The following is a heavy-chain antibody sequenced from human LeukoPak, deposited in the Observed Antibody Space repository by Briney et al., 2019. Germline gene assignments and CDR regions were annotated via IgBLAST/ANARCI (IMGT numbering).Heavy chain of an antibody. Sequence: GGSLRLSCAAAGFTFSSYAMSWVRQAPGKGLEWVSSISDSGGNTYYADSVKGRFTISRDNSKNTLYLQMSSLRSEDTAVYYCAKAADDFDIWGQGTMVTVSS. CDR2: ISDSGGNT. J-gene: IGHJ3*02. V-gene: IGHV3-23*01. CDR1: GFTFSSYA. CDR3: AKAADDFDI.